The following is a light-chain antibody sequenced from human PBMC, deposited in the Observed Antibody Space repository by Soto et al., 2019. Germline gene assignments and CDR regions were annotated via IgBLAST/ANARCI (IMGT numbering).Light chain of an antibody. Sequence: QSALTQPPSASGYPGQSVTFSCTGTSSDVGGYNYVSWYQQHPGRAPKLIIYEVTKRPSGVPDRFSGSKSGNTASLTVSGLQADDEADYYCSSYAGSNNWVFGGGTKVTVL. CDR3: SSYAGSNNWV. V-gene: IGLV2-8*01. J-gene: IGLJ3*02. CDR2: EVT. CDR1: SSDVGGYNY.